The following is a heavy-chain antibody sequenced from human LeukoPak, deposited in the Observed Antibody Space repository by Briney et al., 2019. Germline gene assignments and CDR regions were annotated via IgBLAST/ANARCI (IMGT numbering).Heavy chain of an antibody. D-gene: IGHD2-2*01. CDR3: AKVVVVPAASYYFDY. J-gene: IGHJ4*02. CDR2: ISGSGGST. V-gene: IGHV3-23*01. CDR1: GFTFSSYA. Sequence: TGGSLRLSCAASGFTFSSYAMSWVRQAPGKGLEWVSAISGSGGSTYYADSVKGQFTISRDNSKNTLYLQMNSLRAEDTAVYYCAKVVVVPAASYYFDYWGQGTLVTVSS.